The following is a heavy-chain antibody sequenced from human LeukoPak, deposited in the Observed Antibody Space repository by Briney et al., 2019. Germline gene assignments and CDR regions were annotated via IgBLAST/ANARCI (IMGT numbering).Heavy chain of an antibody. J-gene: IGHJ4*02. Sequence: PGGSLRLSCAASGFTFGFYNMNWVRQVPGKGLEWLSYISGSGHTVHYADSVKGRFTVSRDNAKKSLYLQMNSLRAEDTAVYYCARIDSRGDLSFDYWGQGTLVTVSS. CDR2: ISGSGHTV. CDR3: ARIDSRGDLSFDY. D-gene: IGHD3-22*01. CDR1: GFTFGFYN. V-gene: IGHV3-48*01.